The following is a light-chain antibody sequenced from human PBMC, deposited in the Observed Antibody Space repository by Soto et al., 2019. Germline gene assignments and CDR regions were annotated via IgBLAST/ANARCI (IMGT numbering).Light chain of an antibody. CDR3: CSYAGSNIWV. CDR1: SSDVGDYNS. CDR2: EVS. V-gene: IGLV2-8*01. Sequence: QSALTQPPSASGSPGRSVTISCSGTSSDVGDYNSVSWYQQHPGKAPKLMIYEVSKRPSGVPDRFSGSKSGNAASLTVSGLQAEDEADCYCCSYAGSNIWVFGGGTKVTVL. J-gene: IGLJ3*02.